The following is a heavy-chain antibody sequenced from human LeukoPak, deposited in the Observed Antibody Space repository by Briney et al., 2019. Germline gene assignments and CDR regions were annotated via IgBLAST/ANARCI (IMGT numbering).Heavy chain of an antibody. Sequence: ASVKVSCKASGGTFSSYAISWVRQAPGQGLEWTGGIIPIFGTANYAQKFQGRVTITADESTSTAYMELSSLRSEDTAAYYCARSEGIAAPVDYWGQGTLVTVSS. CDR1: GGTFSSYA. D-gene: IGHD6-13*01. CDR2: IIPIFGTA. V-gene: IGHV1-69*13. J-gene: IGHJ4*02. CDR3: ARSEGIAAPVDY.